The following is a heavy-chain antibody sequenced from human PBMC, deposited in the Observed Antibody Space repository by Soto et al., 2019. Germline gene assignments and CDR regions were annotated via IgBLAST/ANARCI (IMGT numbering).Heavy chain of an antibody. CDR1: GGSISSGDYY. J-gene: IGHJ5*02. CDR2: IYYSGST. D-gene: IGHD2-2*02. V-gene: IGHV4-30-4*01. CDR3: ARGTSWYQLLYWWFDP. Sequence: PSETLSLTCTVSGGSISSGDYYWSWIRQPPGKGLEWIGYIYYSGSTYYNPSLKSRVTISVDTSKNQFSLKLSSVTAADTAVYYCARGTSWYQLLYWWFDPWGQGTLVTVYS.